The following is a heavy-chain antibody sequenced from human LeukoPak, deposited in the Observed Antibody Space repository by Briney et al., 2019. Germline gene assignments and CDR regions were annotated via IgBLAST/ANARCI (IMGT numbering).Heavy chain of an antibody. CDR1: GFTFSSYW. V-gene: IGHV3-74*01. D-gene: IGHD4-17*01. J-gene: IGHJ4*02. Sequence: GGSLRLSCAASGFTFSSYWMHWVRQAPGKGLVWVSRINSDGSSTTYADSVNGRFTISRDNAKNTLYLQMNSLRAEDTAVYYCARDPDYGGYFDYWGQGTLVTVSS. CDR2: INSDGSST. CDR3: ARDPDYGGYFDY.